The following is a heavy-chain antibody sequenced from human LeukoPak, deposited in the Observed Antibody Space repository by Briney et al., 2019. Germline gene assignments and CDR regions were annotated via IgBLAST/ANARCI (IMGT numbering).Heavy chain of an antibody. CDR2: IYYSGST. CDR3: ARARVGGGIGHWFDP. CDR1: GGCVRSGSYY. V-gene: IGHV4-61*01. D-gene: IGHD3-16*02. J-gene: IGHJ5*02. Sequence: SKTLSFTCTVSGGCVRSGSYYWSWIRQPPGKGLEGIGYIYYSGSTNYNPSLKSRATIPVDTSKHQSSLKLASVTAADTAVYSCARARVGGGIGHWFDPWGQGTLVTVSS.